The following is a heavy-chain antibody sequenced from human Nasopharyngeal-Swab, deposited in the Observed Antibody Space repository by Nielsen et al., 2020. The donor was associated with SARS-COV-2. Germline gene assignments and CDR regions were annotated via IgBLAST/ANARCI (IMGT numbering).Heavy chain of an antibody. J-gene: IGHJ6*03. V-gene: IGHV3-23*01. CDR1: GFTFRSYA. D-gene: IGHD3-10*01. CDR2: ISGSGGST. Sequence: GESLKISCAASGFTFRSYAMSWVRQAPGKGLEWVSAISGSGGSTYYADSVTGRFTISRDNSKNTLYLQMNSLRAEDTAVYYCAKDSVLLWFGELYYMDVWGKGTTVTVSS. CDR3: AKDSVLLWFGELYYMDV.